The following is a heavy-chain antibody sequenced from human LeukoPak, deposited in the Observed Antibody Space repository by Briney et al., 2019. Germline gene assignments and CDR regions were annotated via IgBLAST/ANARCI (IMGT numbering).Heavy chain of an antibody. CDR1: RFTFSSYA. D-gene: IGHD2-2*02. Sequence: GGSLRLSCAASRFTFSSYAMSWVRQAPGKGLEWVSGISGSGDNTYYADSVKGRLTISRDNSKNTLYVQVNSLGTEDTAAYYCAKDLDIVVVPAAIEIDYWGQGTLVTVSS. CDR3: AKDLDIVVVPAAIEIDY. J-gene: IGHJ4*02. CDR2: ISGSGDNT. V-gene: IGHV3-23*01.